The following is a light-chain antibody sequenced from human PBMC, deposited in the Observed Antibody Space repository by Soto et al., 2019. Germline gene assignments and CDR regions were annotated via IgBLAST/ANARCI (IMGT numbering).Light chain of an antibody. J-gene: IGKJ2*03. CDR2: DAS. V-gene: IGKV1-33*01. CDR1: QGISNY. CDR3: QQFDNLPYS. Sequence: DIQMTQSPSSLSASVGDRVTITCQASQGISNYLNWYQQQPGKAPKLLIYDASNLETGVPSRFSGSGFGTDFTFTISSLQPEDIGTYYCQQFDNLPYSFGQGTKLEIK.